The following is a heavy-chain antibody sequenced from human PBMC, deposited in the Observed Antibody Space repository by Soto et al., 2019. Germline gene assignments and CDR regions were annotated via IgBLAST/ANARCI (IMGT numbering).Heavy chain of an antibody. V-gene: IGHV3-74*01. CDR2: INSDGSST. Sequence: EVQLVESGGGLVQPGGSLRLSCAASGFTFSSYWMHWVRQAPGKGLVWVSRINSDGSSTSYADSVKGRFTISRDNAKNTLYLQMNSLRAEDKAVYYCARGGVGSYCSSTSCYTWVFDYWGQGTLGTVSS. CDR1: GFTFSSYW. J-gene: IGHJ4*02. CDR3: ARGGVGSYCSSTSCYTWVFDY. D-gene: IGHD2-2*02.